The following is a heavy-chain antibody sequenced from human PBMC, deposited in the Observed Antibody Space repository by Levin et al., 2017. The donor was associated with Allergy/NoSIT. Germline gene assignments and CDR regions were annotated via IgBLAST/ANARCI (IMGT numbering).Heavy chain of an antibody. CDR2: ISASGGST. J-gene: IGHJ4*02. CDR3: AREPHNSSLYTDY. V-gene: IGHV3-23*01. D-gene: IGHD6-13*01. CDR1: GFTFSSYA. Sequence: PGGSLRLSCAASGFTFSSYAMSWVRQAPGKGLEWVSAISASGGSTYYADSVKGRFTISRDNSKNTLYLQMNSLRAEDTAVYYCAREPHNSSLYTDYWGQGTLVTVSS.